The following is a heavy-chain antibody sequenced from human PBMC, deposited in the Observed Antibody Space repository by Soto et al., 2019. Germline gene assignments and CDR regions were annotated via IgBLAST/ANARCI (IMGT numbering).Heavy chain of an antibody. V-gene: IGHV4-30-2*01. CDR1: GGSISSGGYS. J-gene: IGHJ4*02. CDR2: IYHSGST. CDR3: ARDRDCSGGSCYLAQ. D-gene: IGHD2-15*01. Sequence: SETLSLTCAVSGGSISSGGYSWSWIRQPPGKGLEWIGYIYHSGSTYYNPSLKSRVTISVDRSKNQFSLKLSSVTAADTAVYYCARDRDCSGGSCYLAQWGQGTLVTVS.